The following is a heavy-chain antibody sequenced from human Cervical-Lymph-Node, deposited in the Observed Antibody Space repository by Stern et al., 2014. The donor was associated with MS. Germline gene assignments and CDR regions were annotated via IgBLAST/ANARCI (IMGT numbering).Heavy chain of an antibody. J-gene: IGHJ3*02. Sequence: QVNLVQSGAAVKKPGASVKVSCKASGYTFTSYGICWVRQAPGQWLELMGWISAYNGNTNYAHNLQGRVTMTTDTSTSTAYMELRSLRSDDTAVYYCARGLLGSENAFDIWGQGTMVTVSS. V-gene: IGHV1-18*01. CDR2: ISAYNGNT. CDR3: ARGLLGSENAFDI. CDR1: GYTFTSYG. D-gene: IGHD2-15*01.